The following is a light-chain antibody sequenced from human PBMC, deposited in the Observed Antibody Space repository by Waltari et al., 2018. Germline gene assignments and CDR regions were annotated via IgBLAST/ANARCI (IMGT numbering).Light chain of an antibody. J-gene: IGLJ3*02. Sequence: SYVLTQPPSVSVAPGETASIACGGNNIGIRSAHWYQQKPGQAPVLVIYSDTDRPSGIPERFSGSNSGNTATLTISRVEAGDEADYYCQVWDSNNDHAFWVFGGGTNLTVL. CDR2: SDT. CDR3: QVWDSNNDHAFWV. CDR1: NIGIRS. V-gene: IGLV3-21*04.